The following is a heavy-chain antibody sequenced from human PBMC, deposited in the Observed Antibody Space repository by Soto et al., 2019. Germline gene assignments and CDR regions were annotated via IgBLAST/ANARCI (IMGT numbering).Heavy chain of an antibody. D-gene: IGHD2-15*01. V-gene: IGHV3-21*01. J-gene: IGHJ6*02. CDR1: GFTFSSYS. CDR3: ARARVYCSGGSCYSYYYYGMDV. CDR2: ISSSSSYI. Sequence: PVGSLRLSCAASGFTFSSYSMNWVRQAPGKGLEWVSSISSSSSYIYYADSVKGRFTISRGNAKNSLYLQMNSLRAEDTAVYYCARARVYCSGGSCYSYYYYGMDVWGQGTTVTVSS.